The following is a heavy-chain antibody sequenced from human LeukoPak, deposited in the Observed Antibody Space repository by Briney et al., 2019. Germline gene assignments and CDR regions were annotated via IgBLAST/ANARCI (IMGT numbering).Heavy chain of an antibody. J-gene: IGHJ4*02. CDR3: ARGYYGDYPISY. CDR2: INYSGST. D-gene: IGHD4-17*01. V-gene: IGHV4-34*01. CDR1: GGSFSGYY. Sequence: PSETLSLTCAVYGGSFSGYYWSWIRQPPGKGLEWIGEINYSGSTNYNPSLKSRVTISVDTSKNQFSLKLSSVTAADTAVYYCARGYYGDYPISYWGQGTLVTVSS.